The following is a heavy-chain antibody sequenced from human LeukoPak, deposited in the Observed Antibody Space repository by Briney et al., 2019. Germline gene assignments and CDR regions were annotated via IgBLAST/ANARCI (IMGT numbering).Heavy chain of an antibody. V-gene: IGHV3-30*18. Sequence: GGSLRLSCAASGFTLSGYGIHWVRQAPGKGLEWVAVISFDGSHKYYVDSVKGRFTISRDNAKNSLYLQMNSLRAEDTAVYYCAELGITMIGGVWGKGTTVTISS. CDR3: AELGITMIGGV. J-gene: IGHJ6*04. D-gene: IGHD3-10*02. CDR2: ISFDGSHK. CDR1: GFTLSGYG.